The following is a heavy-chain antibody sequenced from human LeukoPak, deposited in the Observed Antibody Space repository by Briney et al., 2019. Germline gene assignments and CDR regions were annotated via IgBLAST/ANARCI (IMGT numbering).Heavy chain of an antibody. J-gene: IGHJ6*02. Sequence: AGGSLRLSCAASGFTFSSYAMHWVRQAPGKGLEWVAVISNDGSNKYYADSVKGRFTISRDNSKNTLYLQMNSLRAEDTAVYYCARGPGYYYYYGMDVWGQGTTVTVSS. CDR2: ISNDGSNK. CDR3: ARGPGYYYYYGMDV. V-gene: IGHV3-30*14. CDR1: GFTFSSYA.